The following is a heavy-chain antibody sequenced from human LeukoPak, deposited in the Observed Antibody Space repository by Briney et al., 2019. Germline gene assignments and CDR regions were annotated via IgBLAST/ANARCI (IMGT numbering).Heavy chain of an antibody. Sequence: SQTLSLTFAISGDSFSSNNATLNWIRQSPSRGLEWLARTYYRSKWYIDYAVSVKSRITINPDTSKNQFSLRLNSVTPQDTAVYYCARAGSYGYYWYFDLWGRGTLVTVSS. CDR3: ARAGSYGYYWYFDL. CDR2: TYYRSKWYI. V-gene: IGHV6-1*01. CDR1: GDSFSSNNAT. D-gene: IGHD1-26*01. J-gene: IGHJ2*01.